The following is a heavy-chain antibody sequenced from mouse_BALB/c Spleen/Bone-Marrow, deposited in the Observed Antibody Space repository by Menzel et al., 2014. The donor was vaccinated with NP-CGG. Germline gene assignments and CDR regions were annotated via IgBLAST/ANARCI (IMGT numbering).Heavy chain of an antibody. Sequence: EVQLQQSGPELVKPGSSMKISCKASGYSFTGYTMNRVKQSHGKNLEWIGLINPYNGGTSYNQKFKGKATLTVNKSSSTAYMELLSLTSEDSAVYYCARENYGSSYGFAYWGQGTQVTVSA. J-gene: IGHJ3*01. CDR1: GYSFTGYT. CDR2: INPYNGGT. D-gene: IGHD1-1*01. CDR3: ARENYGSSYGFAY. V-gene: IGHV1-26*01.